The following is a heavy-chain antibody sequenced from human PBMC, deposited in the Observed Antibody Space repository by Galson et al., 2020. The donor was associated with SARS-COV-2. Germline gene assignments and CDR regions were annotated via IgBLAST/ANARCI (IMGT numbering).Heavy chain of an antibody. CDR1: GYTFTSYG. CDR2: ISAYNGNT. Sequence: ASVKVSCKASGYTFTSYGISWVRQAPGQGLEWMGWISAYNGNTNYAQKLQGRVTMTTDTSTSTAYMELSSLRSEDTAVYYCATHPPTTVTNPYYYYYMDVWGKGTTVTVSS. J-gene: IGHJ6*03. D-gene: IGHD4-17*01. V-gene: IGHV1-18*01. CDR3: ATHPPTTVTNPYYYYYMDV.